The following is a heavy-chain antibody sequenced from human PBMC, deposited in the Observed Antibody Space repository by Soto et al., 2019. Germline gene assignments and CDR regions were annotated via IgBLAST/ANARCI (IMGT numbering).Heavy chain of an antibody. V-gene: IGHV3-21*01. D-gene: IGHD3-10*01. J-gene: IGHJ6*02. CDR3: ARDRASGQLDFLDYYYGMDV. CDR1: GFSFSSYA. CDR2: VNIGGGLT. Sequence: PGGSLRLSCAASGFSFSSYAMNWVRQAPGKGLEWIATVNIGGGLTYYADSVKGRFTISRDNAKNSLYLQMNSLRAEDTAVYYCARDRASGQLDFLDYYYGMDVWGQGTTVTVSS.